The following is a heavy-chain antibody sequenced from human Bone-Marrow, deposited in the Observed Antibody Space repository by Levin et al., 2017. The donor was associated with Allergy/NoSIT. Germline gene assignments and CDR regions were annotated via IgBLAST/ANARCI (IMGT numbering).Heavy chain of an antibody. D-gene: IGHD6-19*01. V-gene: IGHV1-69*06. CDR1: GGTFSSYA. CDR3: ARGVGTVAGAYYYYYMDV. Sequence: ASVKFSCKASGGTFSSYAISWVRQAPGQGLEWMGGIIPIFGTANYAQKFQGRVTITADKSTSTAYMELSSLRSEDTAVYYCARGVGTVAGAYYYYYMDVWGKGTTVTVSS. CDR2: IIPIFGTA. J-gene: IGHJ6*03.